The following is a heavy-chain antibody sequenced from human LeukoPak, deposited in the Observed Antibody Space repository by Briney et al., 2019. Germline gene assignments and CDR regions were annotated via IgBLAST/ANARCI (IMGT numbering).Heavy chain of an antibody. Sequence: SATLSLTCTVAGGSISSYYWSWIRQPPGKGLEWIGYIYTSGSTNYNPSLKSRVTISVDTSKNQFSLKLSSETAADTAVYYCARHPRGAAAGIGWFDPWGQGTLVTVSS. D-gene: IGHD6-13*01. CDR1: GGSISSYY. V-gene: IGHV4-4*09. CDR2: IYTSGST. J-gene: IGHJ5*02. CDR3: ARHPRGAAAGIGWFDP.